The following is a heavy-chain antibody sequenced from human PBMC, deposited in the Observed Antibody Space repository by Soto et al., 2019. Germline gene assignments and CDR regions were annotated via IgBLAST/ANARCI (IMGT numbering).Heavy chain of an antibody. D-gene: IGHD4-17*01. CDR3: ARVGRLHYFDY. CDR2: ISYDGSNK. CDR1: GFTFSSYA. J-gene: IGHJ4*02. Sequence: QVQLVESGGGVVQPGRSLRLSCAASGFTFSSYAMYWVRQAPGKGLEWVAVISYDGSNKYYADSVKGRFTISRDNSKNTLYLQMNSLRAEDTAVYYCARVGRLHYFDYWGQGTLLTVSS. V-gene: IGHV3-30-3*01.